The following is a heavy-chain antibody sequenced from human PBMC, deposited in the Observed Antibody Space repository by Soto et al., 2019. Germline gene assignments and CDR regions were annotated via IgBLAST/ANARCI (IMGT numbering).Heavy chain of an antibody. CDR3: ASKLVFFSSTSCYAQNYYYYYFMDL. J-gene: IGHJ6*03. CDR2: IYHSGST. V-gene: IGHV4-39*07. CDR1: GGSISSNSYY. Sequence: LSETLSLTCTASGGSISSNSYYWCWIRHSPGKGLEWIGEIYHSGSTNYNPSLKSRVTISVDKSKNQFSLKLSSVTAADTAVYYWASKLVFFSSTSCYAQNYYYYYFMDLGGKGPRAT. D-gene: IGHD2-2*01.